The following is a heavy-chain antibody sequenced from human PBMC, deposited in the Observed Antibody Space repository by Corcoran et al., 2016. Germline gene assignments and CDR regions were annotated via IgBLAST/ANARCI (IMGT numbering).Heavy chain of an antibody. D-gene: IGHD7-27*01. V-gene: IGHV5-51*01. Sequence: EVQLVQSGAEVKKPGESLKISCKGSGYNFTKYWIGWVRQMPGKGLAWMGIIYPADSNTKYSPSFQGQVIISADKSISTAYLQLSNLKASDSAMYYCSRQESNWGSYWGQGTLVTVSS. CDR2: IYPADSNT. CDR1: GYNFTKYW. J-gene: IGHJ4*02. CDR3: SRQESNWGSY.